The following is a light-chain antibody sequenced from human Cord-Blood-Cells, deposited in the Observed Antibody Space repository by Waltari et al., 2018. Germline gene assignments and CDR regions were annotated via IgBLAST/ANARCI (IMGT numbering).Light chain of an antibody. CDR1: QSFSSN. CDR2: GAS. CDR3: QQYNNWWT. J-gene: IGKJ1*01. Sequence: EIVMTQSQATLPVSPGERATLSCRASQSFSSNLAWYQQKPGQAPRLLIYGASTRATGIPARFSGSGSGTEFTLTISSLQSEDFAVYYCQQYNNWWTFGQGTKVEIK. V-gene: IGKV3-15*01.